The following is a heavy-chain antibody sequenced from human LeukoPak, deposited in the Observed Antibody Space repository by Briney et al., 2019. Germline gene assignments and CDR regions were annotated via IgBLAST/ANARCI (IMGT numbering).Heavy chain of an antibody. CDR1: GFTFDDYA. CDR3: AKGGSGGSCDY. CDR2: ISWDGDST. V-gene: IGHV3-43D*03. D-gene: IGHD2-15*01. J-gene: IGHJ4*02. Sequence: GGSLRLSCAASGFTFDDYAIHWVRQAPGKGLEWVSLISWDGDSTYYADSVKGRFTISRDNSKNSLYLQMNSLRAEDTALYYCAKGGSGGSCDYWGQGTLVTVSS.